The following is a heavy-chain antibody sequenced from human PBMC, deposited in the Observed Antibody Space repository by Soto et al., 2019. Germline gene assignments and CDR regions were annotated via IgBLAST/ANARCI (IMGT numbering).Heavy chain of an antibody. D-gene: IGHD3-3*01. CDR1: GFTFSSYS. CDR2: ISSSSSYI. CDR3: ARGPQVDFWSGYYNGY. Sequence: PGGSLRLSCAASGFTFSSYSMNWVRQAPGKGLEWVSSISSSSSYIYYADSVKGRFTISRDNAKNSLYLQMNSLRAEDTAVYYCARGPQVDFWSGYYNGYWGQGTLVTVSS. V-gene: IGHV3-21*01. J-gene: IGHJ4*02.